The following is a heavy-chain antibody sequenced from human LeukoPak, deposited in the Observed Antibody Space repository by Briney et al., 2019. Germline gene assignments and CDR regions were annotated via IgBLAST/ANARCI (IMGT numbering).Heavy chain of an antibody. Sequence: PGGSLRLSCAASGFSFSSYGMHWVRQAPGKGLGWVAFIRYDGTKKYYADSVKGRFTFSRDNSKSTLYLQMDSLTAEDTAVYYCAKDGNWGFEKWGQGTLVTVSS. CDR2: IRYDGTKK. D-gene: IGHD7-27*01. CDR3: AKDGNWGFEK. V-gene: IGHV3-30*02. J-gene: IGHJ4*02. CDR1: GFSFSSYG.